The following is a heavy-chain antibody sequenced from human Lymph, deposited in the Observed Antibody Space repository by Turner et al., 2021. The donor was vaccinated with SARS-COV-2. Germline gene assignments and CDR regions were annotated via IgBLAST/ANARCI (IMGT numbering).Heavy chain of an antibody. CDR1: GGSISSSY. D-gene: IGHD6-19*01. CDR2: IHYSGST. J-gene: IGHJ6*02. V-gene: IGHV4-59*08. Sequence: QVQLQESGPGLVKPSETLSLTCTVSGGSISSSYWSWIRQPPGKGLEWIGYIHYSGSTNYNPSLKSRVTISVDTSKNQFSLKLNSVTAADTAVYYCARHGFSGWYGGGMDVWGQGTTVTVSS. CDR3: ARHGFSGWYGGGMDV.